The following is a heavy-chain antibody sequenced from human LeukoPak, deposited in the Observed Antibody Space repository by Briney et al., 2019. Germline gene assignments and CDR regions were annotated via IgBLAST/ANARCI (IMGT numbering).Heavy chain of an antibody. V-gene: IGHV3-20*04. CDR1: GFTFDDYG. Sequence: PGGSLRLSCAASGFTFDDYGMSWVRQAPGKGLEWVSGINWNGGSTGYADSVKGRFTISRDNAKNSLYLQMNSLRAEDTAVYYCARAPGTIPSYYYYYMDVWGKGTTVTVSS. CDR3: ARAPGTIPSYYYYYMDV. J-gene: IGHJ6*03. CDR2: INWNGGST. D-gene: IGHD1-1*01.